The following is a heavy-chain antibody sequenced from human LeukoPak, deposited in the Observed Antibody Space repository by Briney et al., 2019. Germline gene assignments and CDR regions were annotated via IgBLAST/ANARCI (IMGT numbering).Heavy chain of an antibody. CDR1: GFTFSSYA. J-gene: IGHJ4*02. V-gene: IGHV3-23*01. CDR3: AEDQTLRAVGNFDY. D-gene: IGHD3-10*01. CDR2: ISGSGGST. Sequence: GGSLRLSCAASGFTFSSYAMSWVRQAPGKGLEWVSAISGSGGSTYYADSVKGRFTISRDNSKNTLYLQVNSLRAEDTAVYYCAEDQTLRAVGNFDYWGQGTLVTVSS.